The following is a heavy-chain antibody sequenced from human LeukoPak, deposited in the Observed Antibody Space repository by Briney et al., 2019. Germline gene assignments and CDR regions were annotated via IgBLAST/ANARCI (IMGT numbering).Heavy chain of an antibody. J-gene: IGHJ4*02. CDR3: ARLMVGATYCFDY. CDR2: IYTSGST. V-gene: IGHV4-4*07. Sequence: PSETLSLTCTVSGGTIHSYWSWIRQPAGKGLEWIGRIYTSGSTNYNPSLKSRVTMSVDTSKNQFSLKLSSVTAADTAVYYCARLMVGATYCFDYWGQGTLVTVSS. CDR1: GGTIHSY. D-gene: IGHD1-26*01.